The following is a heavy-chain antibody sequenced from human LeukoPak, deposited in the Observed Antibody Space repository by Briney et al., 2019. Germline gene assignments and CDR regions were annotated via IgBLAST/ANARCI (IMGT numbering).Heavy chain of an antibody. D-gene: IGHD5-24*01. V-gene: IGHV3-53*04. CDR3: ARVSVGDGYNYLGY. CDR1: GFTVSSNY. CDR2: IYSGGST. J-gene: IGHJ4*02. Sequence: PGGSLRPSCAASGFTVSSNYMSWVRQAPGKGLEWVSVIYSGGSTYYADSVKGRFTISRHNSKNTLYLQMNSLRAEDTAVYYCARVSVGDGYNYLGYWGQGTLVTVSS.